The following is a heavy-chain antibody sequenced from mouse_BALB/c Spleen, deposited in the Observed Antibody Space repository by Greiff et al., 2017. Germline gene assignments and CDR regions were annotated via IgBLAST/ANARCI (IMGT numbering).Heavy chain of an antibody. D-gene: IGHD3-3*01. CDR1: GFTFSSYT. CDR3: GAGTGPMDY. CDR2: ISNGGGST. V-gene: IGHV5-12-2*01. Sequence: DVHLVESGGGLVQPGGSLKLSCAASGFTFSSYTMSWVRQTPEKRLEWVAYISNGGGSTYYPDTVKGRSTISRDNAKNTLYLQMSSLKSEDTAMYYCGAGTGPMDYWGQGTSVTVSS. J-gene: IGHJ4*01.